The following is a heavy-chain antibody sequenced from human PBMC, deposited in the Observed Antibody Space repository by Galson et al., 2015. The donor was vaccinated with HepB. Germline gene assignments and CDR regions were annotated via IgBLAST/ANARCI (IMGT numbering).Heavy chain of an antibody. J-gene: IGHJ2*01. CDR2: ISYDGSNK. Sequence: SLRLSCAASGFTFSSYAMHWVRQAPGKGLEWVAVISYDGSNKYYADSVKGRFTISRDNSKNTLYLQMNSLRAEDTAVYYCARVIMITFGGVSGYFDLWGRGTLVTVSS. D-gene: IGHD3-16*01. CDR1: GFTFSSYA. CDR3: ARVIMITFGGVSGYFDL. V-gene: IGHV3-30*04.